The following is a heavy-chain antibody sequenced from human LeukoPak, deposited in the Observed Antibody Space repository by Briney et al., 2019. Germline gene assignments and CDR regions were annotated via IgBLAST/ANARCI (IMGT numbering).Heavy chain of an antibody. Sequence: GGSLRLSCAASGFTFSNYAMSWVRRAPGKGLEWVSLISGSGGSTYYADSVKGRFTISRDNSKNTLYLQMNSLRAEDTALYYCAKPLIASRQDVFDIWGQGTMVTVSS. CDR1: GFTFSNYA. CDR2: ISGSGGST. V-gene: IGHV3-23*01. CDR3: AKPLIASRQDVFDI. D-gene: IGHD2-8*01. J-gene: IGHJ3*02.